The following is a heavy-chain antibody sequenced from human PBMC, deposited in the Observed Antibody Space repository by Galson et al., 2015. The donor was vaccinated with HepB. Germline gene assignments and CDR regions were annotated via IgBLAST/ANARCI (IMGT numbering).Heavy chain of an antibody. J-gene: IGHJ4*02. CDR2: INPSGGST. V-gene: IGHV1-46*01. D-gene: IGHD3-22*01. CDR1: GYTFTSYY. Sequence: SVKVSCMASGYTFTSYYMHWVRQAPGQGLEWMGIINPSGGSTSYAQKFQGRVTTTRDTSTSTVYMELSSLRSEDAAVYYCARGPIKNSSGYPFDYWGQGTLVTVSS. CDR3: ARGPIKNSSGYPFDY.